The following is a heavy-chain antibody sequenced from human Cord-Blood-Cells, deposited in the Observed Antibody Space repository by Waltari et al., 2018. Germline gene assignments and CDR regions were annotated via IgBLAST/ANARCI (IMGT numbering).Heavy chain of an antibody. CDR3: AFTVAGRDWFDP. J-gene: IGHJ5*02. V-gene: IGHV1-2*06. CDR1: GYTFTGYY. D-gene: IGHD6-19*01. CDR2: INPNSGGT. Sequence: QVQLVQSGAEVKKPGASVKVSCKASGYTFTGYYMHWVRQAPGQGLEWMGRINPNSGGTNYEQKFQGRVTMTRDTSISTAYMELSRLRSDDTAVYYCAFTVAGRDWFDPWGQGTLVTVSS.